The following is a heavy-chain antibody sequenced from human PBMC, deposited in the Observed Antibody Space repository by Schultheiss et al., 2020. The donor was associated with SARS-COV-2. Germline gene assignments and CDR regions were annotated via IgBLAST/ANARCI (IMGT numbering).Heavy chain of an antibody. CDR3: AGGGGYLIES. CDR2: ISGSGGST. D-gene: IGHD3-22*01. V-gene: IGHV3-23*01. Sequence: GGSLRLSCAASGFTFSSYAMSWVRQAPGNGLEWVSAISGSGGSTYYADSVKGRFTISKDNSKTTLYRQMNSLRVDDTAVYYCAGGGGYLIESWGQGTVVTVSS. CDR1: GFTFSSYA. J-gene: IGHJ4*02.